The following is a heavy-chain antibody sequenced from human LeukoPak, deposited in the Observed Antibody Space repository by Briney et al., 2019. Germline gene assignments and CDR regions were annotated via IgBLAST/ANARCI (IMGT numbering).Heavy chain of an antibody. CDR1: GYTFTSYD. J-gene: IGHJ5*02. Sequence: ASVKVSCKASGYTFTSYDINWVRQATGQGLEWMGWISTYNGNTNYAQKLQGRVTMTTDTSTSTAYMELRSLRSDDTAVYYCARDKRCRSTSCYSLYTWFDPWGQGTLVTVSS. V-gene: IGHV1-18*01. CDR3: ARDKRCRSTSCYSLYTWFDP. CDR2: ISTYNGNT. D-gene: IGHD2-2*01.